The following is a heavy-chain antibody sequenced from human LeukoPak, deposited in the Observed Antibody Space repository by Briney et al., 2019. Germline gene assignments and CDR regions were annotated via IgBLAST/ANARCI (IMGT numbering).Heavy chain of an antibody. D-gene: IGHD3-22*01. CDR2: IIPIFGTA. J-gene: IGHJ6*02. Sequence: SVKVSCKASGGTFSSYGISWVRHAPGQGLEWMVRIIPIFGTANYAQKFQGRVTITADKLTSTAYMEVSSLRSEDTAVYYCARTNYYDSSGYQGAGTYYYGMDVWGQGTTVTVSS. CDR3: ARTNYYDSSGYQGAGTYYYGMDV. V-gene: IGHV1-69*06. CDR1: GGTFSSYG.